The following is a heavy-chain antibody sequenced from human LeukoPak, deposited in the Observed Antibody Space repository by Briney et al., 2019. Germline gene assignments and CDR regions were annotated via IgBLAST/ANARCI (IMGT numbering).Heavy chain of an antibody. Sequence: LSETLSLTCTVTRGSISGSIRSYYWSWLRQPPGKGLEWIGYISSSGSVNDNPSLRSRVTISVDTSKNQFFLNLSSVSAADTAVYYCARIPLGYSGAYYFAYWGQGTLVTVSP. J-gene: IGHJ4*02. CDR2: ISSSGSV. CDR1: RGSISGSIRSYY. D-gene: IGHD5-12*01. CDR3: ARIPLGYSGAYYFAY. V-gene: IGHV4-4*09.